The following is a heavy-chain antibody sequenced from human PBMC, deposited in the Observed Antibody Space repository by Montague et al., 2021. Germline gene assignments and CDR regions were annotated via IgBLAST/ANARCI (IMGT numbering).Heavy chain of an antibody. Sequence: SETLSLTCAVYGGSLSSYIWNWIRQPPGRDLEWIGQISHTGSTSYNPSLKTRVTISVDTSENHVSLRLSSGTAADTAVCYCTRGEVAVTGIDFGGQGALVTVSS. CDR1: GGSLSSYI. CDR2: ISHTGST. J-gene: IGHJ4*02. CDR3: TRGEVAVTGIDF. D-gene: IGHD6-19*01. V-gene: IGHV4-34*01.